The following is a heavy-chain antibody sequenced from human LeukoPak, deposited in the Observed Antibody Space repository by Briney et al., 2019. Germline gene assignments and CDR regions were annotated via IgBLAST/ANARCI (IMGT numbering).Heavy chain of an antibody. CDR1: GFIFSSYA. D-gene: IGHD6-13*01. V-gene: IGHV3-23*01. CDR2: ISGSGGST. Sequence: GGSLRLSCAASGFIFSSYAMSWVRQAPGKWLEWVSGISGSGGSTYYADSVKGRFTISRDNSKNTLYLQMNSLRAEDTAVYYCAKSRSSSWSSNNYWGQGTLVTVSS. CDR3: AKSRSSSWSSNNY. J-gene: IGHJ4*02.